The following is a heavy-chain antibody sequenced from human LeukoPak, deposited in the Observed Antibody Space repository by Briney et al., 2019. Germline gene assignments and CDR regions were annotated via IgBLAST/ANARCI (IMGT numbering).Heavy chain of an antibody. CDR1: GPTHRLLC. Sequence: GRSLSLSRAPSGPTHRLLCTQVARQAPGKGLEWVAVIWYDGSNKYYADSVKGRFTISRDNSKNTLYLQMNSLRADNTAVYYCARDQASYVISGYAGYWGQGSLVTVSS. CDR2: IWYDGSNK. CDR3: ARDQASYVISGYAGY. D-gene: IGHD3-22*01. J-gene: IGHJ4*02. V-gene: IGHV3-33*01.